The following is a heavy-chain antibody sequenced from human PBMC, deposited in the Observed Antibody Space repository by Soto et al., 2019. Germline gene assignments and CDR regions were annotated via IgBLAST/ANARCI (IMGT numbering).Heavy chain of an antibody. Sequence: GGSLRLSCAASGFTFSSFVMSWVRQAPGKGLEWVSSVSGNGGRTYYADSVKGRFTISRDNSKNTLYLQMNSLRAEDTAIYYCATNLVRGQGTLVTVSS. CDR1: GFTFSSFV. V-gene: IGHV3-23*01. CDR2: VSGNGGRT. D-gene: IGHD6-6*01. CDR3: ATNLV. J-gene: IGHJ4*02.